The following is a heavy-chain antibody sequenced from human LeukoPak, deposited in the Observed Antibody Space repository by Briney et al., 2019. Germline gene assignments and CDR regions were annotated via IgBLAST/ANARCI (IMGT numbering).Heavy chain of an antibody. CDR3: ARGSYYYDSSGYYSPNYYFDY. CDR2: IYYSGST. V-gene: IGHV4-59*01. CDR1: GGSISSYY. D-gene: IGHD3-22*01. Sequence: PSETLSLTCTVSGGSISSYYWSWIRQPPGKGLEWIGYIYYSGSTNYNPSLKSRVTISVDTSKNQFSLKLSSVTAADTAVYYCARGSYYYDSSGYYSPNYYFDYWGQGTLVTVSS. J-gene: IGHJ4*02.